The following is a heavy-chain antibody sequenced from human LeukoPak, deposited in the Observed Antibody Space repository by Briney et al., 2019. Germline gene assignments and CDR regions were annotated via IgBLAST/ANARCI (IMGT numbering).Heavy chain of an antibody. Sequence: GGSLRLSCSASGFTFSSYAMHWVRQAPGKGLEYASAISSNGGSTYYADSVKGRFTISRDNSKNTLYLQMSSLRAEDTAVYYCVKELYYYGSGGFDYWGQGTLVTVSS. D-gene: IGHD3-10*01. CDR2: ISSNGGST. CDR1: GFTFSSYA. J-gene: IGHJ4*02. CDR3: VKELYYYGSGGFDY. V-gene: IGHV3-64D*06.